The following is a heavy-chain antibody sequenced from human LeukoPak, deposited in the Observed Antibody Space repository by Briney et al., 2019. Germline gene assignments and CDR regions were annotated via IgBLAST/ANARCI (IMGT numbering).Heavy chain of an antibody. J-gene: IGHJ1*01. V-gene: IGHV1-2*02. CDR1: GYTFTGYY. CDR2: INPNSGGT. Sequence: ASVKVSCKASGYTFTGYYMHWVRQAPGQGLEWMGWINPNSGGTNYAQKFQGRVTMTRDTSISTAYMELSSLRSEDTAVYYCARGHYVPSSGGNLMRVLYFQNWGQGTLVTVSS. D-gene: IGHD2-15*01. CDR3: ARGHYVPSSGGNLMRVLYFQN.